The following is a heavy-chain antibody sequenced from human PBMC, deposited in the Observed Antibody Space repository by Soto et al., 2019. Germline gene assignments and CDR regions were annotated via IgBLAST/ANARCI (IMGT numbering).Heavy chain of an antibody. J-gene: IGHJ4*02. D-gene: IGHD1-1*01. V-gene: IGHV3-30*18. CDR3: AKERLDWEVMGTSFDY. CDR1: GFTFSSYG. Sequence: GGSLRLSCAASGFTFSSYGMHWVRQAPGKGLEWVAVISYDGSNKYYADSVKGRLTISRDNSKNTLYLQMNSLRAEDTAVYYCAKERLDWEVMGTSFDYWGQGTLVTVSS. CDR2: ISYDGSNK.